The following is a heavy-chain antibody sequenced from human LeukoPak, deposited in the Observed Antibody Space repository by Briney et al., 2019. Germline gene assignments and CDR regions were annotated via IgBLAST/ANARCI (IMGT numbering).Heavy chain of an antibody. J-gene: IGHJ6*03. CDR2: ISRRRNNI. V-gene: IGHV3-48*01. D-gene: IGHD3-22*01. CDR3: VRDRDYYDSSSYYAYYYYMEV. CDR1: GFTFSSYS. Sequence: GGSLRLSCAASGFTFSSYSINWVRRAPGKGLEGVFYISRRRNNIYYADSGKGRFTLSRDDAKNSVYLQMNSLRAEDTAVYYCVRDRDYYDSSSYYAYYYYMEVWGKGTAVTVSS.